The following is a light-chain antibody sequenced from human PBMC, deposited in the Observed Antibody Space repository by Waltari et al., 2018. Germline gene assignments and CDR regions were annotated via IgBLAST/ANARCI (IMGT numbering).Light chain of an antibody. V-gene: IGKV1-5*03. CDR1: QSISNY. CDR2: EAS. CDR3: QRSDAYWAT. J-gene: IGKJ1*01. Sequence: DIQMTQSPSTLSASVGDRVTITCRASQSISNYLAWYQQKPGKAPNLLNYEASTLKSGVPSRFSGSGSGTEFTLTINNLQPDDFATYYCQRSDAYWATFGQGTKVEIK.